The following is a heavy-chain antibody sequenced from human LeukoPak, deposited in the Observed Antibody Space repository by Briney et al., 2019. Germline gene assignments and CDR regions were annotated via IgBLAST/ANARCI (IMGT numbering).Heavy chain of an antibody. V-gene: IGHV3-23*01. CDR3: AKVAPGYHDSSGYTDY. CDR2: ISGSGGRT. CDR1: GFTFSSYA. Sequence: GGSLSLSCAASGFTFSSYAMSWVRQAPGKGLEWVSVISGSGGRTSYADSVKGRFTISRDNSKNTLYLQMNSLRAEDTAVYYCAKVAPGYHDSSGYTDYWGQGTLVTVSS. D-gene: IGHD3-22*01. J-gene: IGHJ4*02.